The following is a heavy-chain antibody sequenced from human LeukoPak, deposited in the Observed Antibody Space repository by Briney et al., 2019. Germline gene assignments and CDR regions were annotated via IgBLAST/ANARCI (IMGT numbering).Heavy chain of an antibody. J-gene: IGHJ3*02. CDR3: AREGTYYDSSGYSDASDI. D-gene: IGHD3-22*01. V-gene: IGHV1-46*01. CDR2: INPSGGST. Sequence: GASVKVSCKASGYTFTSYYMHWVRQAPGQGLEWMGIINPSGGSTSYAQKFQGRVTMTRDTSTSTVYMELSRLRSDDTAVYYCAREGTYYDSSGYSDASDIWGQGTMVTVSS. CDR1: GYTFTSYY.